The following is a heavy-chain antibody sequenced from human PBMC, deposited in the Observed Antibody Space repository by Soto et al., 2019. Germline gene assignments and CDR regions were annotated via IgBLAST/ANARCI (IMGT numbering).Heavy chain of an antibody. V-gene: IGHV1-24*01. CDR3: AAFGEFSYYFDY. Sequence: QVQLVQSGAEVKKPGASVKVSCKVSGYTLTELSMHWVRQAPGKGLEWMGGFDPEDGETIYAQKFQGRDTMTEDTSTDRACMELTSTTSEDTAVYYCAAFGEFSYYFDYWGQVTLLTVSS. CDR1: GYTLTELS. J-gene: IGHJ4*02. D-gene: IGHD3-10*01. CDR2: FDPEDGET.